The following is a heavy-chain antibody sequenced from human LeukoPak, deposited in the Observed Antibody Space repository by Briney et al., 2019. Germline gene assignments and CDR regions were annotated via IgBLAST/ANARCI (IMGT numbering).Heavy chain of an antibody. J-gene: IGHJ4*02. CDR1: GFTFSSYS. CDR3: ARRVPAALHDY. CDR2: ISSSSSYI. Sequence: GGSLRLSCAASGFTFSSYSMNWVRQAPGKGLEWVSSISSSSSYIYYADSVKGRFTISGDNAKNSLYLQMNSLRAEDTAVYYCARRVPAALHDYWGQGTLVTVSS. V-gene: IGHV3-21*01. D-gene: IGHD2-2*01.